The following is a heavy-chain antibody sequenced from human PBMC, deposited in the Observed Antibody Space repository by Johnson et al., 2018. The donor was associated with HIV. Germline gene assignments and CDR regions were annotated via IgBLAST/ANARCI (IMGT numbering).Heavy chain of an antibody. J-gene: IGHJ3*02. V-gene: IGHV3-30-3*01. CDR2: ISDEGSNK. CDR3: ARYSWNVGAFDI. Sequence: QVQLVESGGGVVQAGRSLTLSCVGSGFTFTDYAIHWVRQPPGKGLEWVAVISDEGSNKYYADSVKGRFTISRDNAKNTLYLQMNSLRAEDTAVYYCARYSWNVGAFDIWGQGTMVTVSS. CDR1: GFTFTDYA. D-gene: IGHD1-20*01.